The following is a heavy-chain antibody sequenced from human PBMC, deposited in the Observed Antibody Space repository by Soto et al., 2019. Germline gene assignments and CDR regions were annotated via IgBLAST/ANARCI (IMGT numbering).Heavy chain of an antibody. CDR1: GYSISSGCF. D-gene: IGHD5-12*01. J-gene: IGHJ4*02. CDR3: ARESYSGYHSYDY. CDR2: TYHDGNT. V-gene: IGHV4-38-2*02. Sequence: SETLSLTCAVSGYSISSGCFCGWIRQPPGKGLEWIANTYHDGNTHYNPSLKSRVTMSVDTSKNQFSLKLNSVTAADTAVYYCARESYSGYHSYDYWGQGILVTFSS.